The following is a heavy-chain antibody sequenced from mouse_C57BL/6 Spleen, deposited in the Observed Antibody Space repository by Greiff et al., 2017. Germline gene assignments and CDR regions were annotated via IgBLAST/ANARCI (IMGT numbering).Heavy chain of an antibody. Sequence: QVQLQQSGPELVKPGASVKISCKASGYAFSSSWMNWVKQRPGKGLEWIGRIYPGDGDTNYNGKFKGKATLTADKSSSTAYMQLSSLTSEDSAVYFCARPTDSSGYGFAYWGQGTLVTVSA. CDR2: IYPGDGDT. CDR1: GYAFSSSW. V-gene: IGHV1-82*01. CDR3: ARPTDSSGYGFAY. J-gene: IGHJ3*01. D-gene: IGHD3-2*02.